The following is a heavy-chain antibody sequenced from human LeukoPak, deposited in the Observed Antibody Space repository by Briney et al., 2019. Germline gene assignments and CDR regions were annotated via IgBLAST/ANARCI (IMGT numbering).Heavy chain of an antibody. CDR1: GFTFRDYA. D-gene: IGHD5-12*01. Sequence: HAGRSLRLSCVASGFTFRDYAIHWVRQAPGKGLEWVSGIGWNGAVVTYADSVKGRFTISRDNAKNSLYLQMNSLTIEDTALYYCAKDKAARYGGDDWDLDYWGQGTLVTVSS. J-gene: IGHJ4*02. V-gene: IGHV3-9*01. CDR2: IGWNGAVV. CDR3: AKDKAARYGGDDWDLDY.